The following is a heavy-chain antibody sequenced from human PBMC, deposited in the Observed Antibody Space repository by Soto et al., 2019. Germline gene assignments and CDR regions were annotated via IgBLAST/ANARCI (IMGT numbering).Heavy chain of an antibody. CDR3: ARAYSDAFDI. J-gene: IGHJ3*02. D-gene: IGHD2-15*01. Sequence: QVQLVESGGGLVKPGGSLRLSCAASGFTFSDYYMTWIRQAPGKGLEWASYISSSGTGIYYADSVKGRFTISRDNAKNSLYLQMSSLRAEDTAVYFCARAYSDAFDIWGQGTMVTVSS. V-gene: IGHV3-11*01. CDR1: GFTFSDYY. CDR2: ISSSGTGI.